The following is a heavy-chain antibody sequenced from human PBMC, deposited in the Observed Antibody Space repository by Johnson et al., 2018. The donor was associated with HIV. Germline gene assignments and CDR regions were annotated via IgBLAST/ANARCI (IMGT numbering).Heavy chain of an antibody. Sequence: VQLVESGGGLVQPGGSLRLSCAASGFTFSSYDMHWVRQTTGKGLESVSGIGTAGDTYYPDSVKGQFTISRDNSKNTLYLQMNSLRAEDTAVYYCARGEQWLVPDSEDAFDIWGQGTMVTVSS. CDR1: GFTFSSYD. CDR3: ARGEQWLVPDSEDAFDI. J-gene: IGHJ3*02. V-gene: IGHV3-13*01. D-gene: IGHD6-19*01. CDR2: IGTAGDT.